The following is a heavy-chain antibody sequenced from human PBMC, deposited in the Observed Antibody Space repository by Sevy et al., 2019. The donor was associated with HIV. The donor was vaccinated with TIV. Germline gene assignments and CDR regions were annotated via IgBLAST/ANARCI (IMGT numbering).Heavy chain of an antibody. D-gene: IGHD6-13*01. CDR2: MNPNSGNT. V-gene: IGHV1-8*01. Sequence: ASVKVSCKASGYTFTSYDINWVRQATGQGLEWMGWMNPNSGNTGYAQKFQGRVTMTRNTSISTAYIELSSLRSEDTAVYYCARVGAAAAGTDSIYYYYGMDVWGQGTTVTVSS. CDR1: GYTFTSYD. J-gene: IGHJ6*02. CDR3: ARVGAAAAGTDSIYYYYGMDV.